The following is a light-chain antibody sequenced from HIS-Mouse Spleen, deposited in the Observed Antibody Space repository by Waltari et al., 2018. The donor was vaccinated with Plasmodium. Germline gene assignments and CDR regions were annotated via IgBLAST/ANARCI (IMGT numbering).Light chain of an antibody. CDR2: EGS. Sequence: QPALQPPPSVSGSPGQPITISSTASSSNVASYYIFSWYHQHPGKAPTLMIYEGSKRPSGVSTRLSASKSGNTASLTISGLQAEDEADYYCCSYAGSSTFVFGGGTKLTVL. V-gene: IGLV2-23*03. J-gene: IGLJ3*02. CDR3: CSYAGSSTFV. CDR1: SSNVASYYI.